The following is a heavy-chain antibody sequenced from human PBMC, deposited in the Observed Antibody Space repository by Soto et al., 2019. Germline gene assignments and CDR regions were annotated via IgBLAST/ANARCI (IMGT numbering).Heavy chain of an antibody. CDR2: ISSSSSTI. J-gene: IGHJ4*02. D-gene: IGHD4-17*01. CDR1: GFTFSSYS. V-gene: IGHV3-48*01. Sequence: GGSLRLSCAASGFTFSSYSMNWVRQAPGKGLEWVSYISSSSSTIYYADSVKGRFTISRDNSKNTLYLQMNSLRAEDTAVYYCAKEGHYGDYVHFDYWGQGTLVTVSS. CDR3: AKEGHYGDYVHFDY.